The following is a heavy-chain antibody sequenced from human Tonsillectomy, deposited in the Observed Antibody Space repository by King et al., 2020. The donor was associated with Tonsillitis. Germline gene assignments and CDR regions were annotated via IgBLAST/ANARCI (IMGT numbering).Heavy chain of an antibody. CDR3: ARMFSSTWYWYFEL. CDR1: GFSLSNARMA. Sequence: TLKESGPVLVKPTETLTLTCTVSGFSLSNARMAVSWIRQPPGKALEWLAHIFSNDEKSYSASLRSRLTISKDTSKSQVVLTMTNMDPGDTATDYCARMFSSTWYWYFELWGRGTLVTVSS. J-gene: IGHJ2*01. CDR2: IFSNDEK. D-gene: IGHD6-13*01. V-gene: IGHV2-26*01.